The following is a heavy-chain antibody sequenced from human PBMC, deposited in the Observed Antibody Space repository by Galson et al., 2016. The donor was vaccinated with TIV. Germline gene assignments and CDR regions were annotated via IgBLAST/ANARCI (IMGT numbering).Heavy chain of an antibody. Sequence: SLRLSCAASGFTFSNAWMTWVRQAPGRGLEWVGRIKSKSDGATTAHAAPVKGRFSISRDDSKDTVYLQMNNLKTEDTALYFCTTDWGYCLTTSCSLGLDYWGQGTLVTVST. CDR3: TTDWGYCLTTSCSLGLDY. D-gene: IGHD2-2*01. V-gene: IGHV3-15*01. CDR1: GFTFSNAW. CDR2: IKSKSDGATT. J-gene: IGHJ4*02.